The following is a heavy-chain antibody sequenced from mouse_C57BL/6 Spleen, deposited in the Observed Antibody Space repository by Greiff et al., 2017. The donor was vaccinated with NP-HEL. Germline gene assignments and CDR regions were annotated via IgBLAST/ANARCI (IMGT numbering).Heavy chain of an antibody. J-gene: IGHJ3*01. CDR3: ARNRDYAGWAD. Sequence: VQLQQSGPGLVQPSQSLSITCTVSGFSLTSYGVHWVRQSPGKGLEWLGVLWSGGSTDYNAAFISRLSISKDNSKSQVFFKMNSLQADDTAIYYCARNRDYAGWADGGQGTLVTGSA. CDR1: GFSLTSYG. V-gene: IGHV2-2*01. CDR2: LWSGGST. D-gene: IGHD2-4*01.